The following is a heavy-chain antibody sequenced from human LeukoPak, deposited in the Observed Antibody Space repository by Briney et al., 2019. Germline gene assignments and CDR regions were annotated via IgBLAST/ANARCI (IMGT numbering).Heavy chain of an antibody. J-gene: IGHJ4*02. Sequence: GGSLRLSCADSGFTFSTHCMSWIRQAPGKGLEWVANIGQDGSDKNFVDSVKGRFTISRDNAKNSLYLQMNSLRVEDTAVYYCATYYDNVGFFHWGQGTLVTVSS. CDR2: IGQDGSDK. CDR1: GFTFSTHC. D-gene: IGHD3-22*01. V-gene: IGHV3-7*02. CDR3: ATYYDNVGFFH.